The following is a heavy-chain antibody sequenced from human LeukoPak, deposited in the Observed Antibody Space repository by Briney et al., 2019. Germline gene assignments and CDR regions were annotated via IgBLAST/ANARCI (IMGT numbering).Heavy chain of an antibody. CDR2: IYYSGST. D-gene: IGHD2-21*01. CDR1: GGSISSSSYY. J-gene: IGHJ4*02. CDR3: ARVPYSYFDY. V-gene: IGHV4-39*07. Sequence: SETLSLTCTVSGGSISSSSYYWGWIRQPPGKGLEWIGSIYYSGSTYYNPSLKSRVTISVDTSKNQFSLKLSSVTAADTAVYYCARVPYSYFDYWGQGTLVTVSS.